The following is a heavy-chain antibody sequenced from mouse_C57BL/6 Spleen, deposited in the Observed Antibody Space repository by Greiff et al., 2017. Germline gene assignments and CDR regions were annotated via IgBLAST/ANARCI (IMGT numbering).Heavy chain of an antibody. CDR3: ARGTGFAY. Sequence: VHLVESGAELARPGASVKLSCKASGYTFTSYGISWVKQRTGQGLEWIGEIYPRSGNTYYNEKFKGKATLTADKSSSTAYMELRSLTSEDSAVYFCARGTGFAYWGQGTLVTVSA. CDR1: GYTFTSYG. D-gene: IGHD4-1*01. J-gene: IGHJ3*01. V-gene: IGHV1-81*01. CDR2: IYPRSGNT.